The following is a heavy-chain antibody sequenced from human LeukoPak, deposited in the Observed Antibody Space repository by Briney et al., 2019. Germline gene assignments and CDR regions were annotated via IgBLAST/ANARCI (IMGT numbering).Heavy chain of an antibody. J-gene: IGHJ4*02. Sequence: SETLSLTCTVSGGSISSYYWSWIRQPAGKGLEWIGRIYTSGSTNYNPSLKSRVTMSVDTSKNQFSLKLSSVTAADTAVYYCARGCSSTSCYIPLDYWGQGTLVTVSS. CDR3: ARGCSSTSCYIPLDY. CDR1: GGSISSYY. V-gene: IGHV4-4*07. D-gene: IGHD2-2*02. CDR2: IYTSGST.